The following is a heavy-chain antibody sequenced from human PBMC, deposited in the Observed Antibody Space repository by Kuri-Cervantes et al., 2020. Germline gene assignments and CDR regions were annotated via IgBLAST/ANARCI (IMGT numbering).Heavy chain of an antibody. V-gene: IGHV3-7*03. D-gene: IGHD4-17*01. CDR1: GFTFSSYW. CDR3: AREYDYGDYAIGAFDI. J-gene: IGHJ3*02. CDR2: IKEDGSEK. Sequence: GRSLTLSCAASGFTFSSYWMTWVRQAPGKGLEWVANIKEDGSEKYYLNSVKGRFTISRDNSKNTLYLQMNSLRAEDTAVYYCAREYDYGDYAIGAFDIWGQGTMVTVSS.